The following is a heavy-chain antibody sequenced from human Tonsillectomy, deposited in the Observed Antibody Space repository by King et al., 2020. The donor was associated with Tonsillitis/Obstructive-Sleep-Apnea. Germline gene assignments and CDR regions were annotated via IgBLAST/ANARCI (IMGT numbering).Heavy chain of an antibody. D-gene: IGHD2-2*01. CDR3: ARDPRRTSPAGVPFDY. V-gene: IGHV1-18*01. J-gene: IGHJ4*02. CDR2: ISAYNGNT. CDR1: GYTFTSYG. Sequence: QLVQSGAEVKKPGASVKVSCKASGYTFTSYGISWVRQAPGQGLEWMVWISAYNGNTNYAQKLQGRVTMTTDTSTSTAYMELRSLRSDDTAVYYCARDPRRTSPAGVPFDYWGQGTLVTVSS.